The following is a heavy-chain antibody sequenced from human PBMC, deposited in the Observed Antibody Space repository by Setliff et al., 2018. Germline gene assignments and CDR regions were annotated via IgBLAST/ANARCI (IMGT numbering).Heavy chain of an antibody. CDR3: ARTPVEVTLRNDFDI. Sequence: SETLSLTCAVYGGSFSGYYWSWIRQPPGKGLEWIGEINHSGSTNYNPSLKSRVTISVDTSKNQFSLKLSSATAADTAVYCCARTPVEVTLRNDFDIWGQGTMVTVSS. D-gene: IGHD2-21*02. V-gene: IGHV4-34*01. CDR2: INHSGST. J-gene: IGHJ3*02. CDR1: GGSFSGYY.